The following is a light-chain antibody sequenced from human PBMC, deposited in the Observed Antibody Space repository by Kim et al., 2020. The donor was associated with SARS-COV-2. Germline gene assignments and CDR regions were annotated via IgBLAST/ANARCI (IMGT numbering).Light chain of an antibody. CDR3: AAWDDSLNGSV. J-gene: IGLJ2*01. CDR2: SDN. Sequence: GQRVIISCSGRSSNIGINPVNWYQEVPGTAPKLLIYSDNKRPSGAPDRFSGSRSGTSASLAISGLRSEDEADYYCAAWDDSLNGSVFGGGTQLTVL. CDR1: SSNIGINP. V-gene: IGLV1-44*01.